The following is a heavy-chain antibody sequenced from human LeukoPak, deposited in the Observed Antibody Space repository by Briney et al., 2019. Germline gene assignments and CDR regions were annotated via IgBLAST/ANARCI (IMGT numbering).Heavy chain of an antibody. V-gene: IGHV3-7*03. CDR3: AKDRTVGASYWYFDL. J-gene: IGHJ2*01. D-gene: IGHD1-26*01. Sequence: GGSLRLSCAVSGFTFSGFWMSWSRQAPGKGLEWVASINSDGSEGYYADSVKGRFTISRDSSKNTLFLHMNTLRAEDTAIYYCAKDRTVGASYWYFDLWGRGTLVTVSS. CDR2: INSDGSEG. CDR1: GFTFSGFW.